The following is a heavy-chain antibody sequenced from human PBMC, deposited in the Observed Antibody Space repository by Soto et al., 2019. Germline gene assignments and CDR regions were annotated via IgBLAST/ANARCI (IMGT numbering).Heavy chain of an antibody. CDR2: IYPGDSDT. J-gene: IGHJ6*02. CDR3: ATDSGYEVVGYYYYGMDV. Sequence: GESLNLSCAGSGYSFTPFWIGHWIGWVRQMPGKGLEWMGIIYPGDSDTRYSPSFQGEVTISADKSISTAYLQWSSLKASDTAMYYCATDSGYEVVGYYYYGMDVWGQGTTVTVSS. CDR1: GYSFTPFWIGHW. D-gene: IGHD5-12*01. V-gene: IGHV5-51*01.